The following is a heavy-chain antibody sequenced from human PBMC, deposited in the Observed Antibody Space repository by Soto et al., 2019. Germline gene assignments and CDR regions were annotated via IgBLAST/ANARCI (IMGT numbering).Heavy chain of an antibody. Sequence: QVQLVESGGGVVQPGRSLRLSCAASGFTFSSYAMHWVRQAPGKGLEWVAVISDDGSNKYYADSVKVRFTISRDNSTNTMYVQMNRLRAADTAVYYCAREGGVRNTYYDCWSGYYLKWFDPWGQGTLVTVSS. CDR2: ISDDGSNK. CDR1: GFTFSSYA. D-gene: IGHD3-3*01. CDR3: AREGGVRNTYYDCWSGYYLKWFDP. J-gene: IGHJ5*02. V-gene: IGHV3-30-3*01.